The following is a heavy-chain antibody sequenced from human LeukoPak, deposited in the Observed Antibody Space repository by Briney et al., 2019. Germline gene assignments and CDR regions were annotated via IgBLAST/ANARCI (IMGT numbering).Heavy chain of an antibody. J-gene: IGHJ5*02. V-gene: IGHV1-18*01. CDR3: ARDSVMVRGVPLSMFDP. CDR1: GYTFTSYG. D-gene: IGHD3-10*01. CDR2: ISAYNGNT. Sequence: ASVKVSCKASGYTFTSYGISWVRQAPGQGLEWMGWISAYNGNTNYAQKLQGRVTMTTDTSTSTAYMELRSLRSDDTAVYYCARDSVMVRGVPLSMFDPWGQGTLVTVSS.